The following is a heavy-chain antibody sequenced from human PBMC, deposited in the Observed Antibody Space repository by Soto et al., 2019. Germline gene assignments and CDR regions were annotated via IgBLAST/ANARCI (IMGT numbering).Heavy chain of an antibody. CDR3: TALGHYYDSSPLDV. CDR1: GFTFSNAW. J-gene: IGHJ6*02. CDR2: IKSKTDGGTT. V-gene: IGHV3-15*07. D-gene: IGHD3-22*01. Sequence: PGGSLRLSCAASGFTFSNAWMNWVRQAPGKGLEWVGRIKSKTDGGTTDYAAPVKGRFTISRDDSKNTLFLQMNSLKTEDTAMYYCTALGHYYDSSPLDVWGQGTTVTVSS.